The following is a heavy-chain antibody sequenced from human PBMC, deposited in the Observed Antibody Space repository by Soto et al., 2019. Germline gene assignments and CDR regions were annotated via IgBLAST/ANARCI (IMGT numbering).Heavy chain of an antibody. Sequence: ASVKVSCKASGYTFTSYAMHWARQAPGQRLEWMGWINAGNGNTKYSQKFQGRVTITRDTSASTAYMELSSLRSEDTAVYYCARTQRIMITFGALGYWGQGTLVTVSS. CDR1: GYTFTSYA. CDR2: INAGNGNT. D-gene: IGHD3-16*01. V-gene: IGHV1-3*01. CDR3: ARTQRIMITFGALGY. J-gene: IGHJ4*02.